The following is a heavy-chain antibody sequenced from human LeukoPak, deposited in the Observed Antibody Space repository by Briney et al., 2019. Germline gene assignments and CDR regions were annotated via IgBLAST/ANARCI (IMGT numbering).Heavy chain of an antibody. D-gene: IGHD3-22*01. J-gene: IGHJ4*02. CDR2: ISSSSSTI. CDR1: GFTFSSYS. V-gene: IGHV3-48*01. Sequence: GGSLRLSCAASGFTFSSYSINWVRQAPGKGLEWVSYISSSSSTIYYADSVKGRFTISRDNAKNSLYLQMNSLRAEDTAVYYCAREGDDYYDSSGYFDYWGQGTLVTVSS. CDR3: AREGDDYYDSSGYFDY.